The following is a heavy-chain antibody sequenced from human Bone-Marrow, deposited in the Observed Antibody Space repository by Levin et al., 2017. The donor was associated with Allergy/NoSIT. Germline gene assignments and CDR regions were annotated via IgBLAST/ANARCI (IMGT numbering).Heavy chain of an antibody. CDR1: GYTLTELS. D-gene: IGHD3-22*01. V-gene: IGHV1-24*01. CDR2: LDPEDLKT. Sequence: GESLKISCKISGYTLTELSIHWVRQAPGKGLEWVGSLDPEDLKTVTAQKFQGRLTLTEDTPTHTAYMELNSLRSDDSAIYYCATPRWLLMRRLDYWGQGSLVTVSS. CDR3: ATPRWLLMRRLDY. J-gene: IGHJ4*02.